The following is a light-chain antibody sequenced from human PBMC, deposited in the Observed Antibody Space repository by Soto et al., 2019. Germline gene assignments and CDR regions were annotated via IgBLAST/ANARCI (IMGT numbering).Light chain of an antibody. V-gene: IGKV1-5*03. J-gene: IGKJ1*01. CDR3: QQYSSYPWT. CDR2: KTS. CDR1: QSITNW. Sequence: DIQMTQSPSTLSAFVGDRVTITCRASQSITNWLAWYQQKPGKAPNLLIYKTSSLQSGVPSRFSGSGSGTEFTLTISSLQPGDFATYYCQQYSSYPWTFGQGTKVEIK.